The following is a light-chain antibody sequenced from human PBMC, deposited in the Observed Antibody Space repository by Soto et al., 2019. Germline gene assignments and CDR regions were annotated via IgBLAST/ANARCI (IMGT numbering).Light chain of an antibody. Sequence: QSALGHPASVSWSPGQSITISCTGTSSDVGAYNYVSWYQQHPGKAPKLMIYDVSHRPSGVSHRFSGSKSGNTASLTISGLQAEEEADYYCGSYTTSSNYVFGTGTKVTVL. V-gene: IGLV2-14*01. CDR3: GSYTTSSNYV. CDR2: DVS. CDR1: SSDVGAYNY. J-gene: IGLJ1*01.